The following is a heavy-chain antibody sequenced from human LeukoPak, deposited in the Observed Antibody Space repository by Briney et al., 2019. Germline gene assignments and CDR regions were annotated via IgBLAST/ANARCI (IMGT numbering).Heavy chain of an antibody. D-gene: IGHD3/OR15-3a*01. CDR1: GVSISSSNSY. CDR2: IYYSGNT. CDR3: ARQTGSGLFILP. V-gene: IGHV4-39*01. J-gene: IGHJ4*02. Sequence: SETLSLTCTVSGVSISSSNSYWGWIRQPPGKGLEWIGSIYYSGNTYYNASHKSQVSISIDTSKNQFSLRLTSVTAADTAVYYCARQTGSGLFILPGGQGTLVTVSS.